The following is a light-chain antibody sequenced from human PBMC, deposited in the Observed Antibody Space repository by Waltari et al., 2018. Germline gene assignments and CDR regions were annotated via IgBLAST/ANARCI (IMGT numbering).Light chain of an antibody. Sequence: QSALTQPASVSGSPGQSITISCTGTSSDVGGYKYVSWYQQHPGKAPKLMIYDVSNRPSGVSNRFSGSKSGNTASLTISGLQAEDEADYYCSSYTSSGGVFGTGTKVTVL. J-gene: IGLJ1*01. V-gene: IGLV2-14*03. CDR2: DVS. CDR3: SSYTSSGGV. CDR1: SSDVGGYKY.